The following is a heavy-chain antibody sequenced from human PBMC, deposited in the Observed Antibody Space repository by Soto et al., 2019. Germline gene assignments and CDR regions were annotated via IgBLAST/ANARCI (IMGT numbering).Heavy chain of an antibody. V-gene: IGHV1-69*01. CDR3: ARSQGGSSSLDIYYYYYYGMDV. CDR1: GGTFSSYA. J-gene: IGHJ6*02. Sequence: QVQLVQSGAEVKKPGSSVKVSCKAPGGTFSSYAISWVRQAPGQGLEWRGGIIPIFGTAKYAQKFQGRVTITADESTSTGYMELSSLRSEDTAVYSCARSQGGSSSLDIYYYYYYGMDVWGQGTTVTVSS. CDR2: IIPIFGTA. D-gene: IGHD2-15*01.